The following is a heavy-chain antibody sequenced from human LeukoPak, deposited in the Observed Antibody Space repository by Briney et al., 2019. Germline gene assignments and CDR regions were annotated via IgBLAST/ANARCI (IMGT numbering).Heavy chain of an antibody. J-gene: IGHJ6*02. V-gene: IGHV4-59*06. CDR1: GGSINSYY. CDR2: IYYSGST. CDR3: ARDLYVIGKYYYGMDV. Sequence: SETLSLTCTVSGGSINSYYWSWIRQHPGKGLEWIGYIYYSGSTYYNPSVKSRVTISVDTSKNQFSLKLTAVTAADTAVYYCARDLYVIGKYYYGMDVWGQGTTVTVSS. D-gene: IGHD1-20*01.